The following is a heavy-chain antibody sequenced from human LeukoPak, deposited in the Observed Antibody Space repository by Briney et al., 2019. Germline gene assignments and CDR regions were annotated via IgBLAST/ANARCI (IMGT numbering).Heavy chain of an antibody. Sequence: SETLSLTCTVSGGSISSYYWSWIRQPPGKGLEWIGSIYYSGSTYYNPSLKSRVTISVDTSKNQFSLKLSSVTAADTAVYYCARHKRGYDISPWGQGTTVTVSS. D-gene: IGHD3-9*01. CDR2: IYYSGST. CDR3: ARHKRGYDISP. V-gene: IGHV4-59*05. J-gene: IGHJ6*02. CDR1: GGSISSYY.